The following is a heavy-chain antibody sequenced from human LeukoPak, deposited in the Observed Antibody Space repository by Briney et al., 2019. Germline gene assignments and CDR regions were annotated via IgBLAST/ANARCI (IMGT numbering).Heavy chain of an antibody. Sequence: ASVKVSCKVSGYRLNELSIHWVRQGPGNGLEWMGGFDPEEGKTIYAQKLQGRVSMTEDTSTDTAFMELRSLRSEDTAVYYCATNTYNGYAIDSWGQGTLITVSS. CDR2: FDPEEGKT. CDR1: GYRLNELS. J-gene: IGHJ4*02. D-gene: IGHD5-12*01. CDR3: ATNTYNGYAIDS. V-gene: IGHV1-24*01.